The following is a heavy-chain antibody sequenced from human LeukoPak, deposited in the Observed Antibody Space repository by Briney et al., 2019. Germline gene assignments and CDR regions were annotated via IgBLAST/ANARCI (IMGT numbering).Heavy chain of an antibody. J-gene: IGHJ4*02. CDR3: ARVAGAAAPFDY. CDR1: GYTFTGYY. V-gene: IGHV1-2*02. Sequence: ASVKVSCKASGYTFTGYYMHWVRQAPGQGLEWMGWINPNSGGTNYAQKFQGRVTMTRDTSISTAYMELSRLRSDDTAVYYCARVAGAAAPFDYWGQGTLVTVFS. D-gene: IGHD6-13*01. CDR2: INPNSGGT.